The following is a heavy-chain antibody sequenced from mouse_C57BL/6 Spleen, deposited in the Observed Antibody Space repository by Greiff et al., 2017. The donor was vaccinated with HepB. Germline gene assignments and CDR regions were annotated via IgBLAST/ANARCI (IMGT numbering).Heavy chain of an antibody. CDR2: ISGGGGNT. V-gene: IGHV5-9*01. CDR1: GFTFSSYT. CDR3: ARRIYEYYAMDY. D-gene: IGHD1-1*01. Sequence: EVKVVDSGGGLVKPGGSLKLSCAASGFTFSSYTMSWVRQTPEKRLEWVATISGGGGNTYYPDSVKGRFTISRDNAKNTLYLQMSSLRSEDTALYYCARRIYEYYAMDYWGQGTSVTVSS. J-gene: IGHJ4*01.